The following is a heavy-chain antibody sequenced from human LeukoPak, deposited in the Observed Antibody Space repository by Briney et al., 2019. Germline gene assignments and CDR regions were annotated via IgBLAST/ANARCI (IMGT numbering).Heavy chain of an antibody. CDR1: GFTFSSYS. CDR2: ISSSSSYI. CDR3: AREELAGLDAFDI. D-gene: IGHD1-7*01. Sequence: GGSLRLSCAASGFTFSSYSMNWVRQAPGKGLEWVSSISSSSSYIYYADSVKGRFTISRDNAKNSLFLQMNSLRAEDTAVYYCAREELAGLDAFDIWGQGTMVTVSS. V-gene: IGHV3-21*01. J-gene: IGHJ3*02.